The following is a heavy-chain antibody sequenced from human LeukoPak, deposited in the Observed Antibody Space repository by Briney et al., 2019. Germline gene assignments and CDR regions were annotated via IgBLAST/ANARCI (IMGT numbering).Heavy chain of an antibody. Sequence: ASVKVSCKASGYTFTSYGISWVRQAPGQGLEWMGWISAYNGNTNYAQKLQGRVTMTTDTSTSTAYMELRSLRSDDTAVYYRARSAGYDSSGYYVLWGQGTLVTVSS. J-gene: IGHJ4*02. V-gene: IGHV1-18*01. CDR3: ARSAGYDSSGYYVL. CDR2: ISAYNGNT. D-gene: IGHD3-22*01. CDR1: GYTFTSYG.